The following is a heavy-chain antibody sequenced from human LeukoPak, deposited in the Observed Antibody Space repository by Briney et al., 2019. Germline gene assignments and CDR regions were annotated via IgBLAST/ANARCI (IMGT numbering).Heavy chain of an antibody. J-gene: IGHJ4*02. CDR1: GFIFNSYW. CDR2: IKQDGSEN. V-gene: IGHV3-7*01. D-gene: IGHD3-10*01. CDR3: AREDILLWFGELLGPLFDY. Sequence: PGGSLRLSCAASGFIFNSYWMSWVRQARGKGLEWVANIKQDGSENYYVDSVKGRFTISRDNAKNSLYLQMNSLRDEDTAVYYCAREDILLWFGELLGPLFDYWGQGTLVTVSS.